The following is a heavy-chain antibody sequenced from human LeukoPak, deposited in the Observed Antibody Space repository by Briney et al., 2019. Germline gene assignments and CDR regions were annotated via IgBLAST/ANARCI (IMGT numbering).Heavy chain of an antibody. D-gene: IGHD6-13*01. Sequence: SEPLSLTCAVYGGSFSGYYWGWIRQPPGKGLEWIGEINHSGSTNYNPSLKSRVTISVDTSKNQFSLKLSSVTAADTAVYYCASLPIAAAGPYYMDVWGKGTTVTVSS. J-gene: IGHJ6*03. V-gene: IGHV4-34*01. CDR3: ASLPIAAAGPYYMDV. CDR2: INHSGST. CDR1: GGSFSGYY.